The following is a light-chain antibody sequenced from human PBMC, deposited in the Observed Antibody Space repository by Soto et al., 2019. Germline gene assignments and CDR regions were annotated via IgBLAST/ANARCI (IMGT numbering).Light chain of an antibody. CDR3: QQRSSRPREIS. J-gene: IGKJ5*01. CDR1: QSVSSN. Sequence: EIVMTQSPATLSVSPGERATLSCRARQSVSSNLAWYQQKPGQAPRPLIYGASTRATGTPARFSGSGSGTEFTLTISSLQSEDFAVYYCQQRSSRPREISFGQGTRWRL. CDR2: GAS. V-gene: IGKV3-15*01.